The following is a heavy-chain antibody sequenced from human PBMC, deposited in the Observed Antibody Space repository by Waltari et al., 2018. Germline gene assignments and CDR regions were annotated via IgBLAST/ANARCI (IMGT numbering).Heavy chain of an antibody. CDR3: AKLDGSSWSRIDY. D-gene: IGHD6-13*01. V-gene: IGHV3-23*01. CDR1: GFTFSNYA. Sequence: EVQLLESGGGLVQPGGSLRLSCAASGFTFSNYAMSWVRQAPGKGLEWVSAISGSGGSTYYADSVKGRFTISRDNSKNTLYLQMNSLRAEDTAVYYCAKLDGSSWSRIDYWGQGTLVTVSS. CDR2: ISGSGGST. J-gene: IGHJ4*02.